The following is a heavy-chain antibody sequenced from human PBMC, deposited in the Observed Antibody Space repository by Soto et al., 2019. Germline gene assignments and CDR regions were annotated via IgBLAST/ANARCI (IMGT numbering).Heavy chain of an antibody. Sequence: PGGSLRLSCAASGFTFSSYGMHWVRQAPGKGLEWVAVISYDGSNKYYADSVKGRFTISRDNSKNTLYLQMNSLRAEDTAVYYCASEMATIMFPFDYWGQGTLVTVSS. D-gene: IGHD5-12*01. J-gene: IGHJ4*02. CDR2: ISYDGSNK. CDR1: GFTFSSYG. CDR3: ASEMATIMFPFDY. V-gene: IGHV3-30*03.